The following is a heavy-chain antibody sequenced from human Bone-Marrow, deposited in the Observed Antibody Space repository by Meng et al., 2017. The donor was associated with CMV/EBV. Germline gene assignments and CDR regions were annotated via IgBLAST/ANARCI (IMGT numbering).Heavy chain of an antibody. CDR3: AREHPYSNYDPFDY. CDR2: INHSGST. V-gene: IGHV4-34*01. Sequence: ESLKISCAASGFTFSSYAMSCVRQAPGKGLEWIGEINHSGSTNYNPSLKSRVTISVDTSKNQFSLKLSSVTAADTAVYYCAREHPYSNYDPFDYWGQGTLVTVSS. CDR1: GFTFSSYA. J-gene: IGHJ4*02. D-gene: IGHD4-11*01.